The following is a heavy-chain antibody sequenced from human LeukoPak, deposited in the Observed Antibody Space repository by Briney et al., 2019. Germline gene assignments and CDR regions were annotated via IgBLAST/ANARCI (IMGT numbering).Heavy chain of an antibody. CDR3: VKVGGGITGTPEY. V-gene: IGHV3-23*01. J-gene: IGHJ4*02. Sequence: GGSLRLSCAASGFTFSSYAMSWVRQAPGKGLEWVSVISGSGSDTYYADSVKGRFTISRDNSKNTFYLLMNSLRAEDTAVYYCVKVGGGITGTPEYWGQGTLVTVSS. D-gene: IGHD1-20*01. CDR2: ISGSGSDT. CDR1: GFTFSSYA.